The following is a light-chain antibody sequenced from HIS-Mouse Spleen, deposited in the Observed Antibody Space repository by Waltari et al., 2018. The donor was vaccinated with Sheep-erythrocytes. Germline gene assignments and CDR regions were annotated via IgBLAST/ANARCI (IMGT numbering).Light chain of an antibody. CDR3: NSRDSSGNHLEV. V-gene: IGLV3-19*01. CDR2: GKN. Sequence: SSELTQDPAVSVALGQTVRITCQGDSLRSYYASWYQQKPGQAPVLVIYGKNNRPSGIPYRFSGYSSGNTASLTITGAQAEDEADYYCNSRDSSGNHLEVFGGGTKLTVL. J-gene: IGLJ3*02. CDR1: SLRSYY.